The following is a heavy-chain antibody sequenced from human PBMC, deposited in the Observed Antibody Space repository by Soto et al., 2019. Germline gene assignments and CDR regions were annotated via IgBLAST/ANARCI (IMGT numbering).Heavy chain of an antibody. D-gene: IGHD2-2*01. J-gene: IGHJ6*02. Sequence: QVQLVQSGAEVKKPGSSVKVSCKASGGTFSSYAISWVRQAPGQGLEWMGGIIPISDTTNYAQKFQGRVTITADESTSTAYMALSRLRSEDTAVYYCARSQGSSTSLEIYYYYYYGMDVWGQGTTVTVSS. CDR3: ARSQGSSTSLEIYYYYYYGMDV. CDR2: IIPISDTT. CDR1: GGTFSSYA. V-gene: IGHV1-69*01.